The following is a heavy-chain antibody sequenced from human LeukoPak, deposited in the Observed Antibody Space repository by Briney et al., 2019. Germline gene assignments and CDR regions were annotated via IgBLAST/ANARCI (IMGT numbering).Heavy chain of an antibody. CDR2: IYYSGST. V-gene: IGHV4-59*01. CDR3: ARDRIAALDY. J-gene: IGHJ4*02. Sequence: SETLSLTCGVSGGSISSYYWSWIRQPPGKGLEWIGYIYYSGSTNYNPSLKSRVTISVDTSKNQFSLKLSSVTAADTAVYYCARDRIAALDYWGQGTLVTVSS. D-gene: IGHD6-6*01. CDR1: GGSISSYY.